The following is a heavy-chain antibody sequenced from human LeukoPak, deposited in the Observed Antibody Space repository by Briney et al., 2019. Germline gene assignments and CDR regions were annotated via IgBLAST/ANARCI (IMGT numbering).Heavy chain of an antibody. D-gene: IGHD6-19*01. CDR2: IKSKTDGGTT. CDR3: TTAHFLKSGWSGYFQH. CDR1: GFTFSNVW. J-gene: IGHJ1*01. V-gene: IGHV3-15*01. Sequence: GGSLRLSCAASGFTFSNVWMSWVRRAPGKGLEWVARIKSKTDGGTTDYPAPVKDRFTISRDDSKNTLYLQMNSLKTEDTAVYYCTTAHFLKSGWSGYFQHRGQGTLVTVSS.